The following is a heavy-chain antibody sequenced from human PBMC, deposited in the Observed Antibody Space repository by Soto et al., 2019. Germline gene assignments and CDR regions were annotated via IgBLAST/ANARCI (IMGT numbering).Heavy chain of an antibody. CDR2: VYYSGAA. Sequence: QVQLQESGPGLVKPSETLSLTCNVSGGAITSDFWSWIRQPPGKGLEWIGYVYYSGAADYNPSLKPRVTISIATSKTQFSLRLASATAADTGVYYCARDHGSYPNTWCQGILVTVSS. CDR3: ARDHGSYPNT. V-gene: IGHV4-59*01. CDR1: GGAITSDF. D-gene: IGHD3-16*02. J-gene: IGHJ1*01.